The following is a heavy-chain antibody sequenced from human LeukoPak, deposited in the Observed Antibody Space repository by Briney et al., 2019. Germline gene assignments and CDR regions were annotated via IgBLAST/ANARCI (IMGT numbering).Heavy chain of an antibody. CDR1: GYTFTSYG. CDR3: AREGHYYDSSGYYMLGAFDI. D-gene: IGHD3-22*01. J-gene: IGHJ3*02. CDR2: ISAYNGNT. V-gene: IGHV1-18*01. Sequence: ASVKVSCKASGYTFTSYGISWVRQAPGQGLEWMGWISAYNGNTNYAQKLQGRVTMTTDTSTSTAYMELRSLRSDDTAVYYCAREGHYYDSSGYYMLGAFDIWGQGTMVTVSS.